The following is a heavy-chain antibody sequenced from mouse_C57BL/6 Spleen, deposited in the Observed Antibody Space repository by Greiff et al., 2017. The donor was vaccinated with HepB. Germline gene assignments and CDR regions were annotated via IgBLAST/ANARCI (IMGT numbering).Heavy chain of an antibody. CDR2: INPGSGGT. CDR3: ARSYYYGSSYEFAY. V-gene: IGHV1-54*01. Sequence: VQLQQSGAELVRPGPSVKVSCKASGYAFTNYLIEWVKQRPGQGLEWIGVINPGSGGTNYNEKFKGKATLTADKSSSTAYMQLSSLTSEDSAVYFCARSYYYGSSYEFAYWGQGTLVTVSA. CDR1: GYAFTNYL. J-gene: IGHJ3*01. D-gene: IGHD1-1*01.